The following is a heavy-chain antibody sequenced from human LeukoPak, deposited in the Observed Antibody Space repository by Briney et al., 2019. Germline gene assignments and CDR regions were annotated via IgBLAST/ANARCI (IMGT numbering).Heavy chain of an antibody. CDR3: AREEGGYFDS. CDR2: IKQDGSEK. V-gene: IGHV3-7*01. J-gene: IGHJ4*02. D-gene: IGHD1-26*01. Sequence: GGSLRLSCAASGFTFSSYWMSWVRQAPGKGLEWVANIKQDGSEKYYVDSVKGRFTISRDNAKNSLFLQINSLRIDDTAVYYCAREEGGYFDSWGQGTLVTVSS. CDR1: GFTFSSYW.